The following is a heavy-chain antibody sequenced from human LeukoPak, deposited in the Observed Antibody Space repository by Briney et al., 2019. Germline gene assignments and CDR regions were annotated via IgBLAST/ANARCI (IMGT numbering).Heavy chain of an antibody. D-gene: IGHD3-16*01. J-gene: IGHJ6*03. CDR2: ISYSGST. V-gene: IGHV4-59*12. Sequence: PSETLSLTCAVSGGSITSYYWTWIRQPPGKGLEWIGYISYSGSTNYNPSLKSRVFISIATSNNQLSLRLSSVTAADTAVYYCARNGDDNGHYYHYYMDVWGKGTTVTVSS. CDR1: GGSITSYY. CDR3: ARNGDDNGHYYHYYMDV.